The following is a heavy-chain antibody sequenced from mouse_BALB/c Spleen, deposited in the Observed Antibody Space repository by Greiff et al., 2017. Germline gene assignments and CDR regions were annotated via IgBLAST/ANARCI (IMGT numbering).Heavy chain of an antibody. V-gene: IGHV2-2*02. CDR1: GFSLTSYG. Sequence: QVQLKESGPGLVQPSQSLSITCTVSGFSLTSYGVHWVRQSPGKGLEWLGVIWSGGSTDYNAAFISRLSISKDNSKSQVFFKMNSLQANDTAIYYCARNWGGNYDAMDYWGQGTSVTVSS. J-gene: IGHJ4*01. CDR2: IWSGGST. CDR3: ARNWGGNYDAMDY. D-gene: IGHD2-1*01.